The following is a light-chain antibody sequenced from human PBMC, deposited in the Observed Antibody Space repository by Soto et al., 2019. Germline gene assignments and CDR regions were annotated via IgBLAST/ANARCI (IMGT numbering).Light chain of an antibody. Sequence: EVVMTQSPATLSVSPGERATLSCRASQSVSYYLAWYQQKPGQAPRLLIYDASSRAAGVPDRFSGSGSGTDFTLTITRLEPEDFAVYYCQQYGSSPATFGQGTKVDIK. CDR3: QQYGSSPAT. CDR1: QSVSYY. V-gene: IGKV3-20*01. CDR2: DAS. J-gene: IGKJ1*01.